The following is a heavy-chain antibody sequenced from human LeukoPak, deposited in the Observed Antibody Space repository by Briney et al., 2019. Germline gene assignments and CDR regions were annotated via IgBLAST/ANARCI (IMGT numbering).Heavy chain of an antibody. J-gene: IGHJ4*02. V-gene: IGHV3-23*01. CDR3: AKKKRELRGFDY. CDR2: IGGSGGST. CDR1: GFTFSSYA. D-gene: IGHD1-7*01. Sequence: GGSLRLSCAASGFTFSSYAMSWVRQAPGKGLEWVSVIGGSGGSTYYADSVKGRLTISRDNSKNTLYLQMNSLRAEDTAVYYCAKKKRELRGFDYWGQGTLVTVSS.